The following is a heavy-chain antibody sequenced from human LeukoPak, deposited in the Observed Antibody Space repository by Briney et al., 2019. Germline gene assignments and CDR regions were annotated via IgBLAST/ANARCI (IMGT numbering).Heavy chain of an antibody. CDR3: ARVGTMVRGVINY. Sequence: ASMKVSCKASGYTFTSYDINWVRQATGQGLEWMGWMNPNSGNTGYAQKFQGRVTMTRNTSISTAYMELSSLRSEDTAVYYCARVGTMVRGVINYWGQGTLVIVSS. D-gene: IGHD3-10*01. CDR1: GYTFTSYD. CDR2: MNPNSGNT. J-gene: IGHJ4*02. V-gene: IGHV1-8*01.